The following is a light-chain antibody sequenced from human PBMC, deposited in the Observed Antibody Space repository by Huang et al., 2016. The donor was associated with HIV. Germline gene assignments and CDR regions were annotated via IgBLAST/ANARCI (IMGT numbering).Light chain of an antibody. CDR1: QSVSSN. J-gene: IGKJ1*01. V-gene: IGKV3-15*01. CDR2: GAS. CDR3: QQYNNWPWT. Sequence: EIVMTQSPATLSVSPGDRATLSCRASQSVSSNLAWYQQKPGQAPRILIDGASTRATGIPARFSGSGSGTEFTLTINSLQSEDFAVYYCQQYNNWPWTFGQGTKVEIK.